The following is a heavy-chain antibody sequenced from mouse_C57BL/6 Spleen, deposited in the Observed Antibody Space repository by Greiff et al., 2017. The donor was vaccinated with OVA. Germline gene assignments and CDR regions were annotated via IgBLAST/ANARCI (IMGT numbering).Heavy chain of an antibody. CDR1: GYTFTDYN. CDR3: ARWYDYGSSTSFDY. J-gene: IGHJ2*01. V-gene: IGHV1-22*01. D-gene: IGHD1-1*01. Sequence: EVQLQESGPELVKPGASVKMSCKASGYTFTDYNMHWVKQSHGKSLEWIGYINPNNGGTSYNQKFKGKATLTVNKSSSTAYMELRSLTSEESAVYYCARWYDYGSSTSFDYWGQGTTLTVSS. CDR2: INPNNGGT.